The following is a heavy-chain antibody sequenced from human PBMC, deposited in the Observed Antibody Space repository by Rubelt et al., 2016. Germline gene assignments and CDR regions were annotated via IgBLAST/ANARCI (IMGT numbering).Heavy chain of an antibody. CDR2: IYYSGST. D-gene: IGHD6-19*01. J-gene: IGHJ5*01. Sequence: QLQLQESGPGLVKPSETLSLTCTVSGGSISSSSYYWGWIRQPPGKGLEWIGSIYYSGSTYYNPSLKSRVTISVDTSKNQFYLKLGYVTAADTAVYYCARPGYSSGWYWFDSWGQGTLVTVSS. CDR1: GGSISSSSYY. V-gene: IGHV4-39*01. CDR3: ARPGYSSGWYWFDS.